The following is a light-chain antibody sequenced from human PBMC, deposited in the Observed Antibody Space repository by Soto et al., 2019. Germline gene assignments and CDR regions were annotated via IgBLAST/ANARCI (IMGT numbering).Light chain of an antibody. J-gene: IGLJ2*01. V-gene: IGLV7-43*01. CDR3: LLYYGGELGV. CDR1: TGAVTSSNY. CDR2: STN. Sequence: QAVVTQEPSLTVSPGGTVTLTCAVYTGAVTSSNYPNWFQQKPGQAPMALIYSTNHKYSWTPARFSGSLLGGKAALTLSGVEPEAEADYYCLLYYGGELGVFGGGTKLTVL.